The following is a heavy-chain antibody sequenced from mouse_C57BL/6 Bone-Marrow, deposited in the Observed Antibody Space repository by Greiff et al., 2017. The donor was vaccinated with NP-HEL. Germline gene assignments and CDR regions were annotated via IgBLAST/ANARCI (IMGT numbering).Heavy chain of an antibody. CDR1: GYTFTSYW. J-gene: IGHJ2*01. CDR3: ARERGYDGYYPSVDY. V-gene: IGHV1-59*01. Sequence: VKLQQSGAELVRPGTSVKLSCKASGYTFTSYWMHWVKQRPGQGLEWIGVIDPSDSYTNYNQKFKGKATLTVDTSSSTAYMQLSSLTSEDSAVYYCARERGYDGYYPSVDYWGQGTTLTVSS. D-gene: IGHD2-3*01. CDR2: IDPSDSYT.